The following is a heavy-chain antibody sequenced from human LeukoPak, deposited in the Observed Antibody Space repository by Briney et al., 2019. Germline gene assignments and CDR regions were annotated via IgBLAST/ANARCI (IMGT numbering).Heavy chain of an antibody. V-gene: IGHV1-2*02. Sequence: ASVKVSCKASGYTFTGYYMHWVRQAPGQGLEWMGWINPNRGGTNYAQKFQGRVTMTRDTSISTAYMELSRLRSDDTAVYYCAREGYCISTSWYGFADYWGQGTLVTVSS. CDR1: GYTFTGYY. J-gene: IGHJ4*02. D-gene: IGHD2-2*01. CDR3: AREGYCISTSWYGFADY. CDR2: INPNRGGT.